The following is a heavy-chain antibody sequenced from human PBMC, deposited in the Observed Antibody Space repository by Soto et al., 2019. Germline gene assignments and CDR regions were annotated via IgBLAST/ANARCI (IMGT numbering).Heavy chain of an antibody. CDR2: IYHSGST. CDR3: ARCRYDFWSGYYKCYYFDY. J-gene: IGHJ4*02. V-gene: IGHV4-4*02. CDR1: GGSISSSNW. Sequence: PSETLSLTCAVSGGSISSSNWWSWVRQPPGKGLEWIGEIYHSGSTNYNPSLKSRVTISVDKSKNQFSLKLSSVTAADTAVYYCARCRYDFWSGYYKCYYFDYWGQGTLVTVS. D-gene: IGHD3-3*01.